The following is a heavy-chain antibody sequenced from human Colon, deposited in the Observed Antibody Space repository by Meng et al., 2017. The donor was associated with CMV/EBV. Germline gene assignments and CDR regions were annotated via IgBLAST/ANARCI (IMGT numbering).Heavy chain of an antibody. CDR3: AKSLFGMGQVVYFDS. CDR2: ISGSGLST. CDR1: GFTFSDFD. V-gene: IGHV3-23*01. J-gene: IGHJ4*02. D-gene: IGHD3-10*02. Sequence: GESLKISCSASGFTFSDFDMTWVRQAPGKGLEWVSSISGSGLSTFYSDAVEGRFTISRDNSKNSMSLQMKGLRADDTARYYCAKSLFGMGQVVYFDSWGQGALVTVSS.